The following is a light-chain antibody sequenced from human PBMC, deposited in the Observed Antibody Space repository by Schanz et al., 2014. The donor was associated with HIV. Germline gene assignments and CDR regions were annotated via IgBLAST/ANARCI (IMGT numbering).Light chain of an antibody. CDR3: AGWDDSLNVWV. CDR1: SSNFRSNA. Sequence: QSVLTQPPSASGTPGQRVTISCSGSSSNFRSNAVNWYQQLPGTAPKHLIFANSDRPSGVPDRFSGSKSATSASLAISGLQSEDEADYYCAGWDDSLNVWVFGGGTKLTVL. CDR2: ANS. V-gene: IGLV1-44*01. J-gene: IGLJ3*02.